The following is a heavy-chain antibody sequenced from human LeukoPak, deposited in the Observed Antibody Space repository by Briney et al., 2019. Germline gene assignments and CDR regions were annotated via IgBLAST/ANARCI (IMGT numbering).Heavy chain of an antibody. V-gene: IGHV4-31*03. Sequence: SETLSLTCTVSGGSISSGGYYWSWIRQHPGTGLEWIGYIYYSGSTYYNPSLKSRVTISVDTSKNQFSLKLSSVTAADTAVYYCARGTTVVTIFDYWGQGTLVTISS. J-gene: IGHJ4*02. CDR3: ARGTTVVTIFDY. CDR2: IYYSGST. CDR1: GGSISSGGYY. D-gene: IGHD4-23*01.